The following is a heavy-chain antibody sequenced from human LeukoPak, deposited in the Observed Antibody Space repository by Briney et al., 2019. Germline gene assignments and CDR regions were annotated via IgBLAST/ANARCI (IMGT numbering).Heavy chain of an antibody. CDR3: ARGPEYDILTGYPATNWFDP. CDR1: GGSFSGYS. CDR2: INHSGST. J-gene: IGHJ5*02. Sequence: PSETLPLTCAVYGGSFSGYSWRWIRQPPGKGLEWIGEINHSGSTNYTPSLKSRVTISVDTSKNQFSLKLSSVTAADTAVHYCARGPEYDILTGYPATNWFDPWGQGTLVTVSS. D-gene: IGHD3-9*01. V-gene: IGHV4-34*01.